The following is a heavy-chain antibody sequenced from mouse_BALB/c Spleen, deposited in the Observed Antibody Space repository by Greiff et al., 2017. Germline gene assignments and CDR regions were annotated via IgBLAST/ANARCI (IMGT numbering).Heavy chain of an antibody. D-gene: IGHD1-1*01. CDR3: AREGYDYYGSSWYFDV. J-gene: IGHJ1*01. CDR2: INSNGGST. V-gene: IGHV5-6-3*01. CDR1: GFTFSSYG. Sequence: EVQLVESGGGLVQPGGSLKLSCAASGFTFSSYGMSWVRQTPDKRLELVATINSNGGSTYYPDSVKGRFTISRDNAKNTLYLQMSSLKSEDTAMYYCAREGYDYYGSSWYFDVWGAGTTVTVSS.